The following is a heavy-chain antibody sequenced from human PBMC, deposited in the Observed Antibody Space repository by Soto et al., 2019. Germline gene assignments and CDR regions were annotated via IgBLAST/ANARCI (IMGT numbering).Heavy chain of an antibody. CDR1: GDSVSSNSGA. Sequence: SQTLSFTCAISGDSVSSNSGAWIWIRQSPSRGLEWLGRTYYRSKWYNDYAISVKSRITINPDTSKNQFSLQLNSVTPEDTAVYYCAREWVTMVRGVIYSYYGMDVWGQGTTVTVSS. V-gene: IGHV6-1*01. D-gene: IGHD3-10*01. CDR3: AREWVTMVRGVIYSYYGMDV. CDR2: TYYRSKWYN. J-gene: IGHJ6*02.